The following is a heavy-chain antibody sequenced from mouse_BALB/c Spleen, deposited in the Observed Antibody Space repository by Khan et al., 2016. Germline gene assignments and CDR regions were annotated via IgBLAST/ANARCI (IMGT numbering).Heavy chain of an antibody. J-gene: IGHJ2*01. D-gene: IGHD2-1*01. CDR2: IDPESGDT. V-gene: IGHV14-4*02. CDR1: AFNIKDYY. CDR3: NAIYYGNYIYFDY. Sequence: VQLKQSGAELVRSGASVKLSCTASAFNIKDYYIHWVKQRPEQGLEWIGWIDPESGDTEYVPKFQGKATVTADTSSNTAHLQLSSLTSEDSAVYYCNAIYYGNYIYFDYWGQGTTLTVSS.